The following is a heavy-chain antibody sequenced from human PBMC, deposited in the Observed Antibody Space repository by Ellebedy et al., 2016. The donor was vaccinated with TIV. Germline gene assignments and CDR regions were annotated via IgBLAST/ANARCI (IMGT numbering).Heavy chain of an antibody. V-gene: IGHV3-30*01. J-gene: IGHJ6*02. CDR2: VSYDGSNK. D-gene: IGHD3-16*01. Sequence: PGGSLRLSCAASGFTFTNYAMHWVRQAPGKGPEWVAVVSYDGSNKDYADSVKGRFTISRDYSKNTLDLQMNSLRVEDTALYYCVKGAYPVPTVMAVWGQGTMVIVSS. CDR1: GFTFTNYA. CDR3: VKGAYPVPTVMAV.